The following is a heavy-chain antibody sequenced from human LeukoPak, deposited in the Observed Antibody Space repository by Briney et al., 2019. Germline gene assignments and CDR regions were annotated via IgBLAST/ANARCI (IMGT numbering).Heavy chain of an antibody. CDR3: ARDSETVRGVIIFDY. Sequence: ASAKVSCKASGYTFTSYGISWVRQAPGQGLEWMGWISAYNGNTNYAQKLQGRVTMTTDTSTSTAYMELRSLRSDDTAVYYCARDSETVRGVIIFDYWGQGTLVTVSS. CDR1: GYTFTSYG. V-gene: IGHV1-18*04. D-gene: IGHD3-10*01. J-gene: IGHJ4*02. CDR2: ISAYNGNT.